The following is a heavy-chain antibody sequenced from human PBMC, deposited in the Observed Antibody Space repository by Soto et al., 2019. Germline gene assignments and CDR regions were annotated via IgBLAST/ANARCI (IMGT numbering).Heavy chain of an antibody. V-gene: IGHV3-11*01. CDR1: RFTFSDFY. Sequence: QVQLVESGGGLVKPGGSLRLSCAASRFTFSDFYMSWIRQAPGKGLEWVSYISGSGEAIYYADSVNGRFTISRDNAKNTLYLQMNSLRAEDTAVYYCANIVGATWGYFESWGQGTPVTVSS. D-gene: IGHD1-26*01. CDR3: ANIVGATWGYFES. CDR2: ISGSGEAI. J-gene: IGHJ4*02.